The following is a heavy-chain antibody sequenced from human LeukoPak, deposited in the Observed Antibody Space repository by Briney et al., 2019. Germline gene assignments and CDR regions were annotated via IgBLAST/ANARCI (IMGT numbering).Heavy chain of an antibody. CDR1: GFTFSSSA. Sequence: GGSLRLSCSASGFTFSSSAMSWVRQAPAQGMEWVSAIGTSGDRTFYADSVKGRFTISRDNSKNTLYLQMNSLRAEDTAVYYCARDRPYFDYWGQGTLVTVSS. CDR2: IGTSGDRT. V-gene: IGHV3-23*01. J-gene: IGHJ4*02. CDR3: ARDRPYFDY.